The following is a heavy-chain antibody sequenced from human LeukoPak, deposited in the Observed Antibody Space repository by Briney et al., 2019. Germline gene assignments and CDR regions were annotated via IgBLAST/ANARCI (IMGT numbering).Heavy chain of an antibody. CDR3: ARANYDSSGYYFDY. CDR2: ISAYNGNT. V-gene: IGHV1-18*01. J-gene: IGHJ4*02. Sequence: ASVKVSCKASGYTFTSYGISWVRQAPGQGLEWMGWISAYNGNTNYAQKLQGRVTMTTDTSTSTAYMELRSPRSDDTAVYYCARANYDSSGYYFDYWGQGTLVTVSS. CDR1: GYTFTSYG. D-gene: IGHD3-22*01.